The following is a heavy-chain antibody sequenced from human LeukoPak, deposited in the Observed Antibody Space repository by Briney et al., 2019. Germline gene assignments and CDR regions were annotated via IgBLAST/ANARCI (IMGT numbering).Heavy chain of an antibody. CDR3: ARDLYTACEYYFDY. J-gene: IGHJ4*02. D-gene: IGHD2-2*02. Sequence: ASVTVSCKASGYTFTGYYMHWVRQAPGQGLEWMGWINPNSGGTNYAQKFQGRVTMTRDTSISTAYMELSRLRSDDTAVYYCARDLYTACEYYFDYWGQGTLVTVSA. CDR1: GYTFTGYY. V-gene: IGHV1-2*02. CDR2: INPNSGGT.